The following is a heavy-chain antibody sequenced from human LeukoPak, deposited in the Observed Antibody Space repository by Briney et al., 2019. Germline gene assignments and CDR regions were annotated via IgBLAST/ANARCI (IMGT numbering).Heavy chain of an antibody. CDR2: ISSSGSTI. CDR3: SREWGIHSIDY. D-gene: IGHD6-13*01. CDR1: GFTFSYYY. V-gene: IGHV3-11*01. J-gene: IGHJ4*02. Sequence: GGSLRLSCAASGFTFSYYYMSWIRQAPGKGLEWVSYISSSGSTIYYADSVKGRFTISRDNAKNSLYLQMNSLRAEDTAVYYCSREWGIHSIDYWGQGTLVTVSS.